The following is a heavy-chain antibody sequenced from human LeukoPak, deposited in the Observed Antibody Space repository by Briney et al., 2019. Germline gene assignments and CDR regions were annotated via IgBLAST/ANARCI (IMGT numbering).Heavy chain of an antibody. CDR2: IWYDGSNK. V-gene: IGHV3-33*01. D-gene: IGHD3-3*01. Sequence: PGGSLRLSCAASGFTFSSYGMHWVRQAPGKGLEWVAVIWYDGSNKYYADSVKGRFTISRDNSKNTLYLQMNSLRAEDTAVYYCTRDWDHYDFDSWGQGVLVTVSS. CDR3: TRDWDHYDFDS. J-gene: IGHJ5*01. CDR1: GFTFSSYG.